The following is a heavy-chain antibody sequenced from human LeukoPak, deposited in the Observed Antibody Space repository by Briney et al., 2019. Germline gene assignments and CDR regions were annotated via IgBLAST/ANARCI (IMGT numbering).Heavy chain of an antibody. CDR1: GGSISSYY. CDR3: ARRDDSSGYHKIFDY. D-gene: IGHD3-22*01. J-gene: IGHJ4*02. CDR2: IYYSGST. Sequence: SETLSLTCTGSGGSISSYYWSWIRQPPGKGLEWIGYIYYSGSTNYNPSLKSRVTISVDTSKNQFSLKLSSVTAADTAVYYCARRDDSSGYHKIFDYWGQGTLVTVSS. V-gene: IGHV4-59*01.